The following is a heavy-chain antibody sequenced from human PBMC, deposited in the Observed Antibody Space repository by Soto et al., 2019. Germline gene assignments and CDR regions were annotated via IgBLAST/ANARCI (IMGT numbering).Heavy chain of an antibody. CDR2: IYYSGST. Sequence: TRSLSSTASGDSNSRSGYYWGWISQPPGKGLEWIGGIYYSGSTYYNPSLKSRVTISVDTSKNQFSLKLSSVTAADTAVYYCARHFEAYCGGDCYFLGMDVWGQGTTV. V-gene: IGHV4-39*01. CDR3: ARHFEAYCGGDCYFLGMDV. CDR1: GDSNSRSGYY. D-gene: IGHD2-21*02. J-gene: IGHJ6*02.